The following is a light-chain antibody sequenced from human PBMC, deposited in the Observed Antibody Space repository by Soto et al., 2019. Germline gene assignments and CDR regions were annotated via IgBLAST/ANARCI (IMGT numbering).Light chain of an antibody. CDR1: QSVSSSY. V-gene: IGKV3-20*01. CDR3: QQYRSSLIT. J-gene: IGKJ5*01. CDR2: GAS. Sequence: EIVLTQSPGTLSLSPGERATLSCRASQSVSSSYLAWYQQKPGQAPRLLIYGASSRATGIPDRFSGSGSGKDFTLTISRLEPEDFAVYYCQQYRSSLITFGQGTRLEIK.